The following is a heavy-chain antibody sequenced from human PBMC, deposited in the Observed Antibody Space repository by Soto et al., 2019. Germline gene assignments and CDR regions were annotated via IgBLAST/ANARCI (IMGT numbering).Heavy chain of an antibody. CDR2: IIPIFGTA. V-gene: IGHV1-69*01. Sequence: VQLVQSGAEVKKPGSSVKVSCKASGGTFSSYAISWVRQAPGQGLEWMGGIIPIFGTANYAQKFQGRVTITADESTSTAYMELSSLRSEDTAVYYCASQTYYYGSGSQNWFDPWGQGTLVTVSS. CDR1: GGTFSSYA. J-gene: IGHJ5*02. CDR3: ASQTYYYGSGSQNWFDP. D-gene: IGHD3-10*01.